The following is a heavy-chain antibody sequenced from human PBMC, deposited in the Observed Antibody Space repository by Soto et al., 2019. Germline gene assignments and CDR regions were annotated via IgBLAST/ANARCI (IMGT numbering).Heavy chain of an antibody. CDR2: IFYSGST. D-gene: IGHD1-26*01. Sequence: QLQLQESGPGLVKPSETLSLTCTVSGDSISSSYYYWGWIRQPPGKGLEWIGSIFYSGSTYYSPSPKSRVTISVDTSKNLFSLKLSSVTAADTAVYYCARRGTLATGRAFDYWGQGTLVTVSS. CDR3: ARRGTLATGRAFDY. J-gene: IGHJ4*02. V-gene: IGHV4-39*01. CDR1: GDSISSSYYY.